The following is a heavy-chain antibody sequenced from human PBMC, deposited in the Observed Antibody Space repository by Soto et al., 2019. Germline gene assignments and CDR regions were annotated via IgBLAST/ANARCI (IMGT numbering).Heavy chain of an antibody. D-gene: IGHD1-1*01. Sequence: QVQLVESWGGVVLPGGSLRLSCAASGFIFSSYAMHRVRQAPGKGLEWVAVLSSDGSNRYYADAVGGRFTISRDNSENTVYLQMSSLIGDDTAVFYCAKASWNLAHTYYFDFWGQGTLVTVSS. CDR1: GFIFSSYA. V-gene: IGHV3-30-3*01. J-gene: IGHJ4*02. CDR3: AKASWNLAHTYYFDF. CDR2: LSSDGSNR.